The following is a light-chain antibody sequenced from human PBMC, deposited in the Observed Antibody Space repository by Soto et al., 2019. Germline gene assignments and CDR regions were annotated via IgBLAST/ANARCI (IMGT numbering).Light chain of an antibody. CDR1: QSISSY. V-gene: IGKV1-39*01. J-gene: IGKJ5*01. CDR3: QQYNNWPIT. CDR2: TAS. Sequence: DIQMTQSPSSLSASVGDRVTITCRASQSISSYINWYQQKPGKAPNLLIYTASSLESGVPSRFSGSGSGTEFTLTISSLQSEDFAVYYCQQYNNWPITFGQGTRLEI.